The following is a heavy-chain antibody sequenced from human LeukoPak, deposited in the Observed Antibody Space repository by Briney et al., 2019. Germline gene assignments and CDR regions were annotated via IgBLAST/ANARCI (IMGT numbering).Heavy chain of an antibody. J-gene: IGHJ3*02. CDR3: ARDSDIVVVPAAIRGVAFDI. D-gene: IGHD2-2*01. CDR1: GGSFSGYY. V-gene: IGHV4-30-4*08. Sequence: SETLSLTCAVYGGSFSGYYWSWIRQPPGKGLEWIGYIYYSGSTYYNPSLKSRVTISVDTSKNQFSLKLSSVTAADTAVYYCARDSDIVVVPAAIRGVAFDIWGQGTMVTVSS. CDR2: IYYSGST.